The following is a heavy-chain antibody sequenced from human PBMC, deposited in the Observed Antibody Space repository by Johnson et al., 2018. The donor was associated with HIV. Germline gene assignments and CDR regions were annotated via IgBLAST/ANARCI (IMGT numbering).Heavy chain of an antibody. CDR1: GFTFSSYA. D-gene: IGHD1-26*01. Sequence: QVQLVESGGGVVQPGRSLRLSCAASGFTFSSYAMHWVRQAPGKGLEWVAVISYDGSNKYYADSVKGRFTISRDNSKNTLYLQMKSLRAEDTAVYYCGKDKGKWERLGAFDIWGQGTMVTVSS. CDR3: GKDKGKWERLGAFDI. V-gene: IGHV3-30*04. CDR2: ISYDGSNK. J-gene: IGHJ3*02.